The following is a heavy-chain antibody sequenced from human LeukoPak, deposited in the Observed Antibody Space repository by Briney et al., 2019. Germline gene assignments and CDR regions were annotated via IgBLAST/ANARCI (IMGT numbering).Heavy chain of an antibody. Sequence: PPETLSLTCAVYGGSFSGYYWSWIRQPPGKGLEWIGEINHSGSTNYNPSLKSRVTISVDTSKNQFSLKLSSVTAADTAVYYCARHDSSGYYYDYWGQGTLVTVSS. D-gene: IGHD3-22*01. CDR3: ARHDSSGYYYDY. V-gene: IGHV4-34*01. CDR2: INHSGST. CDR1: GGSFSGYY. J-gene: IGHJ4*02.